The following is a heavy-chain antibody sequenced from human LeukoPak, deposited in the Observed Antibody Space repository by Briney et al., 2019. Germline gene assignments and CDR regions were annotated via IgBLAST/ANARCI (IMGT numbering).Heavy chain of an antibody. CDR1: GGSFSGYY. V-gene: IGHV4-34*01. Sequence: SETLSLTCAVYGGSFSGYYWSWIRQPPGRGLEWIGEINHSGSTNYNPSLKSRVTISVDTSKNQFSLKLSSVTAADTAVYYCASLRGYSYGYWDYWGQGTLVTASS. CDR2: INHSGST. CDR3: ASLRGYSYGYWDY. D-gene: IGHD5-18*01. J-gene: IGHJ4*02.